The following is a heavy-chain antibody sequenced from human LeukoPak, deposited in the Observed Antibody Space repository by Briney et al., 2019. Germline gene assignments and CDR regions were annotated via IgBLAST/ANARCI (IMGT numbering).Heavy chain of an antibody. CDR2: INAGNGNT. Sequence: GASVKVSCKASGYTFTSYAMHWVRQAPGQRLEWMGWINAGNGNTKYSQKFQGRVTITRDTSASTAYMELSSLRSEDTAVYYCARVGYYDILTGYYDYWGQGTLVTVSS. J-gene: IGHJ4*02. CDR1: GYTFTSYA. V-gene: IGHV1-3*01. D-gene: IGHD3-9*01. CDR3: ARVGYYDILTGYYDY.